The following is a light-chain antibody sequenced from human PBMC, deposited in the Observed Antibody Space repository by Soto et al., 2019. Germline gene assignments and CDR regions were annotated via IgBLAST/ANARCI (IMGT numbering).Light chain of an antibody. Sequence: QSVLTQSPSASGTPGQRVSISCSGSTSNIGTNTVSWYQHVPGTAPKLLIYSNDQRPSAVPGRFSGSKSGTSASLAISGLLSEDEADYYCATWDDSLNVAFGGGTQLTVL. CDR3: ATWDDSLNVA. CDR1: TSNIGTNT. CDR2: SND. J-gene: IGLJ2*01. V-gene: IGLV1-44*01.